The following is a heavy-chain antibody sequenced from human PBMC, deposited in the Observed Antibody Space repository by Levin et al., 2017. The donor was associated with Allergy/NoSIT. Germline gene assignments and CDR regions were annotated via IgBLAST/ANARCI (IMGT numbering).Heavy chain of an antibody. J-gene: IGHJ6*02. V-gene: IGHV3-7*01. CDR3: ARGGPRGNYYYGMDV. D-gene: IGHD3-10*01. CDR1: GFTFSSYW. Sequence: GESLKISCAASGFTFSSYWMSWVRRAPGKGLEWVANIKQDGSEKYYVDSVKGRFTISRDNAKNSLYLQMNSLRAEDTAVYYCARGGPRGNYYYGMDVWGQGTTVTVSS. CDR2: IKQDGSEK.